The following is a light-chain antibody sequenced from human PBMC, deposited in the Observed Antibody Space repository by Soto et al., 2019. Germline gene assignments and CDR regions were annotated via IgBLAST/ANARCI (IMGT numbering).Light chain of an antibody. CDR2: GTS. J-gene: IGKJ4*01. CDR3: QQYNNWPLT. V-gene: IGKV3-15*01. Sequence: ETVMTQSPATLSVSPGERATLSCRASQSVSTNSAWYQQKPGQAPRLLIYGTSTRATGIPATFSGSGSGTEFTLTISSLQSEDFSVYYCQQYNNWPLTFGGGTRVEIK. CDR1: QSVSTN.